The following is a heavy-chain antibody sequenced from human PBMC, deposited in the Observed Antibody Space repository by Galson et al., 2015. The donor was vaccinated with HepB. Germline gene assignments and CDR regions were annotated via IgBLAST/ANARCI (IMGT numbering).Heavy chain of an antibody. Sequence: SLRLSCAVSGFTFSNAWMNWVRQVPGKGLEWVGRIKSKTDGGTKDYAAPVKGRFTISRDDSKTTLYLQMNSLKTEDTAVYYCTTGAVGATTLYFYYGMDVWGQGTTVTVSS. V-gene: IGHV3-15*07. CDR2: IKSKTDGGTK. CDR3: TTGAVGATTLYFYYGMDV. CDR1: GFTFSNAW. D-gene: IGHD1-26*01. J-gene: IGHJ6*02.